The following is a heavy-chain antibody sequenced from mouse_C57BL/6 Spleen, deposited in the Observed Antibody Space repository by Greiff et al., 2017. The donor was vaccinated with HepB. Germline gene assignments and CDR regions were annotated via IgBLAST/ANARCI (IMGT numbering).Heavy chain of an antibody. J-gene: IGHJ1*03. D-gene: IGHD5-1*01. CDR1: GFSLTSYG. Sequence: VQLQQSGPGLVQPSQSLSITCTASGFSLTSYGVHWVRQSPGKGLEWLGVIWSGGSTDYNAAFISRLSISKDNSKSQVFFKMNSLLADDTAIYYGAKKGMSTSDGYFEVWGTGTTVTVSS. CDR3: AKKGMSTSDGYFEV. CDR2: IWSGGST. V-gene: IGHV2-2*01.